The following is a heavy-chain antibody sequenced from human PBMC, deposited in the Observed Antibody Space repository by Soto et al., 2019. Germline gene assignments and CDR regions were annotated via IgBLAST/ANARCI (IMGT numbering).Heavy chain of an antibody. CDR2: IYYSGST. V-gene: IGHV4-31*01. CDR1: GGSISSGGYY. CDR3: ACSPMVRGVELDV. Sequence: QVQLQESGPGLVKPSQTLSLTCTVSGGSISSGGYYWSWIRQHPGKGLEWIGYIYYSGSTYYNPALTSPVTISVDTSKNQCSLKLSSVTAADTAVYYCACSPMVRGVELDVWGQGTTVTVSS. J-gene: IGHJ6*02. D-gene: IGHD3-10*01.